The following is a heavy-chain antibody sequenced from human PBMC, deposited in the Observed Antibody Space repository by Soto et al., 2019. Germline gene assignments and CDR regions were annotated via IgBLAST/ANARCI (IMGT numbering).Heavy chain of an antibody. CDR3: AKSPSYYGDFDY. Sequence: EVQLVESGGGLVQPGRSLRLSCAASGFTFDDYAMHWVRQAPGKGLEWVSGISWNSGSIGYADSVKGRFTISRDNAKNSLYLQMNSLRAEHTALYYCAKSPSYYGDFDYWGQGTLVTVSS. D-gene: IGHD4-17*01. V-gene: IGHV3-9*01. J-gene: IGHJ4*02. CDR1: GFTFDDYA. CDR2: ISWNSGSI.